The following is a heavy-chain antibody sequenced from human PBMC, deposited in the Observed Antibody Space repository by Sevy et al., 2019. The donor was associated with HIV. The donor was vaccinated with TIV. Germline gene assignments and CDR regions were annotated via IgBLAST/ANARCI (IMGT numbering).Heavy chain of an antibody. D-gene: IGHD3-3*01. Sequence: GGSLRLSCAASGFTFSSYSMNWVRQAPGKGLEWVSSISSTSSYIYYADSVKGRFTISRDNAKNSLYLQMNSLRAEDTAVYYCARVGERHAFDLWGQGTMVTVSS. V-gene: IGHV3-21*01. CDR1: GFTFSSYS. CDR2: ISSTSSYI. J-gene: IGHJ3*01. CDR3: ARVGERHAFDL.